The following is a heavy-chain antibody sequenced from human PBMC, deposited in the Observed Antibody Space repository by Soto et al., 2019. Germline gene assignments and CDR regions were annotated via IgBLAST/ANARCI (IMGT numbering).Heavy chain of an antibody. J-gene: IGHJ6*02. CDR3: AAGYCSSTSCYKHDYYYYGMDV. D-gene: IGHD2-2*02. Sequence: ASVKVSCKASGYTFTSYGISWVRQAPGQGLEWMGWISAYNGNTNYAQKLQGRVTMTTDTSTSTAYMELRSLRSDDTAVYYCAAGYCSSTSCYKHDYYYYGMDVWGQGTTVTVS. V-gene: IGHV1-18*01. CDR2: ISAYNGNT. CDR1: GYTFTSYG.